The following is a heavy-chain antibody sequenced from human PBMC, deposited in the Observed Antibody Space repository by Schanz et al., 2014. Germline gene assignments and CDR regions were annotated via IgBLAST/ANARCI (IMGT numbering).Heavy chain of an antibody. V-gene: IGHV3-7*05. CDR3: AKIERNED. Sequence: EVQLLESGGGLVQPGGSLRLSCAASGITFSSHSFNWVRQAPGKGPEWVANIKHDGSVKDYVDSVEGRFTISRDNSKNTLYLQMNSLRAEDTAVYFCAKIERNEDWGQGTLVTVSS. D-gene: IGHD1-1*01. CDR2: IKHDGSVK. J-gene: IGHJ4*02. CDR1: GITFSSHS.